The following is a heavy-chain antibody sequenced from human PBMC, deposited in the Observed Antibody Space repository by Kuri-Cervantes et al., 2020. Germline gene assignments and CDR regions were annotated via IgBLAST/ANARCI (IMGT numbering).Heavy chain of an antibody. CDR2: IIPIFVTA. D-gene: IGHD3-22*01. J-gene: IGHJ4*02. V-gene: IGHV1-69*13. CDR1: GGTFSSYA. Sequence: SVKVSFKASGGTFSSYAISWVRQAPGQGLEWMGGIIPIFVTANYAQKFQGRVTITANESTSTAYMKLSRLRSEDTAGYYCARDRRYYYDSSGYWGQGTLVTVSS. CDR3: ARDRRYYYDSSGY.